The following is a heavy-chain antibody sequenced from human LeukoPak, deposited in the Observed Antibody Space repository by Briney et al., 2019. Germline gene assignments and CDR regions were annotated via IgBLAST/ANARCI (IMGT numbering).Heavy chain of an antibody. CDR2: IYPGDSDA. CDR1: ESTFTNYW. J-gene: IGHJ4*02. Sequence: PGESLKISCKGSESTFTNYWIGWVCQMPGKGLEWMGIIYPGDSDAKYSPSFQGQVTISADKSISTAYLQWSSLKASDTAMYYCARALGGHSPFDYWGQGTLVTVSS. V-gene: IGHV5-51*01. D-gene: IGHD4-23*01. CDR3: ARALGGHSPFDY.